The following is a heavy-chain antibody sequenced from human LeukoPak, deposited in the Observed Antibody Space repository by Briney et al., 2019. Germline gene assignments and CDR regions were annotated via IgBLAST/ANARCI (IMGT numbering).Heavy chain of an antibody. J-gene: IGHJ6*03. CDR2: IRSGGGYT. Sequence: PGGSLRLSCAASGFTLSSYAMSWVRQAPGKGLEWVSTIRSGGGYTYYADSVKGRFTISRDNSKNTLYLQMNSLRAEDTAVYNCAKSLYYYYYMDVWGKGTTVTVSS. CDR3: AKSLYYYYYMDV. V-gene: IGHV3-23*01. CDR1: GFTLSSYA.